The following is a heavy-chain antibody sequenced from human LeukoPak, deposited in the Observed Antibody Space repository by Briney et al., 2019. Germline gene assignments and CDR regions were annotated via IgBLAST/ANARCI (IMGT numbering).Heavy chain of an antibody. J-gene: IGHJ6*03. Sequence: GGSLRLSCAASGFTVSSNYMSWVRQAPGKGLEWCSVIYSGGSTYYADSVKGRFTISRDNSKNTLYLQMNSLRAEDTAVYHCARDGRYSSGWSPDYYMDVWGKGTTVTVSS. CDR1: GFTVSSNY. CDR2: IYSGGST. D-gene: IGHD6-19*01. V-gene: IGHV3-53*01. CDR3: ARDGRYSSGWSPDYYMDV.